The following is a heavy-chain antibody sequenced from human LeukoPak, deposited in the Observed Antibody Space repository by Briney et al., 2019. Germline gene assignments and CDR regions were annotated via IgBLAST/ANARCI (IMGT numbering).Heavy chain of an antibody. CDR1: GGTFSSYA. CDR2: IIPIFGTA. V-gene: IGHV1-69*13. J-gene: IGHJ4*02. CDR3: AAGPLPPRYCSGGGCYELFFYY. D-gene: IGHD2-15*01. Sequence: SVTVSCKASGGTFSSYAISWVRQAPRQGLEWMGGIIPIFGTANYAHKFQGRGTITADESTSTAYLELSSLRYEDTAVYSGAAGPLPPRYCSGGGCYELFFYYWGQGTLVIASS.